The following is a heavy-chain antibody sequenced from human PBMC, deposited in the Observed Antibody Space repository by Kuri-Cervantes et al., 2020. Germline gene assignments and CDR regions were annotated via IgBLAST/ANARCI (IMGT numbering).Heavy chain of an antibody. V-gene: IGHV2-5*02. CDR3: AHRPGSSCHFDY. CDR2: IYWDDDK. D-gene: IGHD6-13*01. J-gene: IGHJ4*02. CDR1: GYSISIGYYW. Sequence: QTLSLTCAVSGYSISIGYYWGWIRQPPGKGLEWLALIYWDDDKRYSPSLKSRLTITKDTSKNQVVLTMTNMDPVDTATYYCAHRPGSSCHFDYWGQGTLVTVSS.